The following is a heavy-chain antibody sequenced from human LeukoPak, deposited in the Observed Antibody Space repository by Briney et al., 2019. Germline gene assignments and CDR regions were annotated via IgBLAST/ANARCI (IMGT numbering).Heavy chain of an antibody. J-gene: IGHJ4*02. CDR2: ISHDGSNE. CDR1: RFTFSSYG. CDR3: AKESVQAAPLYGVDG. D-gene: IGHD2-2*01. V-gene: IGHV3-30*18. Sequence: GRSLRLSCAASRFTFSSYGMHWVRQAAGKGLEWVAVISHDGSNEYYADSVKGRFTISRDNSKNTLYLQMNSPRVEDTALYYCAKESVQAAPLYGVDGWGQGTQVTVSS.